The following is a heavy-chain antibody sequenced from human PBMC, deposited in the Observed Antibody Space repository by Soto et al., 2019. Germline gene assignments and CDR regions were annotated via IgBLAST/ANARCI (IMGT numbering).Heavy chain of an antibody. CDR1: GYTFTSYD. CDR2: MNPNSGNT. CDR3: ARGNRVATYYYGMDV. J-gene: IGHJ6*02. D-gene: IGHD5-12*01. Sequence: ASVKVSCKASGYTFTSYDINWVRQATGQGLEWMGWMNPNSGNTGYAQKFQGGVTMTRNTSISTAYMELSSLRSEDTAVYYCARGNRVATYYYGMDVWGQGTTVTVSS. V-gene: IGHV1-8*01.